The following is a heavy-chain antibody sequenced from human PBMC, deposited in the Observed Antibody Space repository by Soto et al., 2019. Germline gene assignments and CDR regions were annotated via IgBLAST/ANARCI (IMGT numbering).Heavy chain of an antibody. CDR2: INAGNGNT. D-gene: IGHD4-4*01. V-gene: IGHV1-3*01. J-gene: IGHJ4*02. CDR3: ARDQEATAFDY. Sequence: QVQLVQSGAEVKKPGASVKVSCKASGYTFTSYAMHWVRQAPGQRLEWMGWINAGNGNTKYSQKFQGRVTITRDTPASTAYMELSSLRSEDTAVYYCARDQEATAFDYWGQGTLVPVSS. CDR1: GYTFTSYA.